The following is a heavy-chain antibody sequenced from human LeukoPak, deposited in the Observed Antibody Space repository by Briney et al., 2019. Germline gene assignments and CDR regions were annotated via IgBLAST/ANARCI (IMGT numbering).Heavy chain of an antibody. V-gene: IGHV4-61*02. Sequence: SQTLSLTCTVSGGSISSGSYYWSWIRQPAGKGLEWIGRIYTSGSTNYNPSLKSRVTISVDTSKNQFSLKLSSVTAADTAVYYCARGLYSSSPEILDYWGQGTLVTVSS. J-gene: IGHJ4*02. CDR1: GGSISSGSYY. D-gene: IGHD6-6*01. CDR3: ARGLYSSSPEILDY. CDR2: IYTSGST.